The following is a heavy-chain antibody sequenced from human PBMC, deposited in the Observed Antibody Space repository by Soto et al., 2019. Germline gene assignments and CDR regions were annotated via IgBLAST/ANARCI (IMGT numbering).Heavy chain of an antibody. J-gene: IGHJ4*02. D-gene: IGHD2-2*01. V-gene: IGHV3-30-3*01. CDR2: ISYDGSNK. CDR3: APPPAISSFDY. Sequence: PGGSLRLSCAASGFTFSSYAMHWVRQAPGKGLEWVAVISYDGSNKYYADSVKGRFTISRDNSKNTLYLQMNSLRAEDTAVYYCAPPPAISSFDYWGQGTLVTVSS. CDR1: GFTFSSYA.